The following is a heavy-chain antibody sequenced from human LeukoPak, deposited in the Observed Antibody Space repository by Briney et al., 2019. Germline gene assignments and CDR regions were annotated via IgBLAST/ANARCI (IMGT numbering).Heavy chain of an antibody. V-gene: IGHV1-46*03. CDR1: GYTFTSYY. CDR3: AREVSMVRGVIIVNWFDP. D-gene: IGHD3-10*01. Sequence: ASVKVSCKASGYTFTSYYMHWVRQAPGQGLEWMGIINPSGGSTSYAQKFQGRVTMTRDTSTSTVYMELSSLRSEDTAVYYCAREVSMVRGVIIVNWFDPWGQGTLVTVSS. J-gene: IGHJ5*02. CDR2: INPSGGST.